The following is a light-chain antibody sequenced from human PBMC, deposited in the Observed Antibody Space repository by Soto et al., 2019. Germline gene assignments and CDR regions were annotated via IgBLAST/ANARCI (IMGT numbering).Light chain of an antibody. J-gene: IGLJ2*01. V-gene: IGLV1-44*01. CDR1: SSNIGVNT. CDR2: GND. Sequence: QSVLTQPPSASGTPGQRVTISCSEGSSNIGVNTVNWYQHLPGTAPKVLIYGNDKRPSGVPDRFSGSKSGTSASLAISGLQSEDEADYYCAAWDDSLNGAVFGGGTKLTVL. CDR3: AAWDDSLNGAV.